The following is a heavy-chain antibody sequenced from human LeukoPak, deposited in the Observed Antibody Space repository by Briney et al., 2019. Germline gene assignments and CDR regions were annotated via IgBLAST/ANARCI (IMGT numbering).Heavy chain of an antibody. V-gene: IGHV3-21*01. CDR1: GFTFSDYN. CDR2: ISTSNSYI. D-gene: IGHD4-11*01. J-gene: IGHJ4*02. Sequence: GGSLRLSCVVSGFTFSDYNMNWVRQAPGKGPEWVSSISTSNSYIYYADSVTGRFTISRDNAKNSLYLQMNSLRAEDTAVYYCARDRSNYRDYWGQGTLVTVSS. CDR3: ARDRSNYRDY.